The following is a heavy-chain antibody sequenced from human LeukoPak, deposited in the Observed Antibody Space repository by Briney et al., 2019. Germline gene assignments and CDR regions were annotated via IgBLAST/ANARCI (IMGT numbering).Heavy chain of an antibody. CDR1: GYTFTGYY. J-gene: IGHJ4*02. V-gene: IGHV1-2*02. D-gene: IGHD3-22*01. CDR3: ARGPKPTHYYDSSGYYHY. Sequence: ASVKVSCKASGYTFTGYYMHWVRQAPGQGLEWMGWINPNSGGTNYAKKFQGRVAMTRDTSISTAYMELSRLRSDDTAVYYCARGPKPTHYYDSSGYYHYWGQGTLVTVSS. CDR2: INPNSGGT.